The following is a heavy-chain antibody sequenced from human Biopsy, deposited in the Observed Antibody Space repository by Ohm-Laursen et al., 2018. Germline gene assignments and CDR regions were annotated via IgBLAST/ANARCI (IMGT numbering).Heavy chain of an antibody. V-gene: IGHV1-69*06. J-gene: IGHJ1*01. CDR3: ATKLTGYFHH. CDR2: NIPILGTG. CDR1: GGTFSNYG. D-gene: IGHD3-9*01. Sequence: SSVKVSCKAPGGTFSNYGVNWVRQTPGQGLEWLGGNIPILGTGNYAQKFQDRVTVAADTSTSTATMELRSLRSDDTAVYYCATKLTGYFHHWGQGTLVSVSS.